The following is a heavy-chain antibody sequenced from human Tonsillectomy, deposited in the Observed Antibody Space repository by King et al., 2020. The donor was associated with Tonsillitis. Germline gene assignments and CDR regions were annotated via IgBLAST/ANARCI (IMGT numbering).Heavy chain of an antibody. CDR1: GFTFSSYA. V-gene: IGHV3-23*04. CDR3: AKDLYSYDIIGVYDY. D-gene: IGHD3-22*01. Sequence: VQLVESGGGLVQPGGSLRLSCAASGFTFSSYAMGWVRQGPGKGLEWVSGISGSGGRTYNADSLKGRFTISRDNSKNTLYLQMNSLRAEDTAVYYCAKDLYSYDIIGVYDYWGQGLRVTVSS. CDR2: ISGSGGRT. J-gene: IGHJ4*02.